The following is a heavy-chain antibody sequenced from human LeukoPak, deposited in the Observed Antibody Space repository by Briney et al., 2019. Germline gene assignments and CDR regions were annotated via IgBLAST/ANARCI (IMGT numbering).Heavy chain of an antibody. J-gene: IGHJ4*02. Sequence: GGSLRLSCAASVFTFSRYWVSCVPHAPGKGLECVANIKQDGSEKYYVDSVKGRFTISRDNAKNSLYLQMNSLRGEDTAVYYCVRVSCTNGVCYGFDYWGQGTLVTVSS. V-gene: IGHV3-7*01. CDR2: IKQDGSEK. D-gene: IGHD2-8*01. CDR3: VRVSCTNGVCYGFDY. CDR1: VFTFSRYW.